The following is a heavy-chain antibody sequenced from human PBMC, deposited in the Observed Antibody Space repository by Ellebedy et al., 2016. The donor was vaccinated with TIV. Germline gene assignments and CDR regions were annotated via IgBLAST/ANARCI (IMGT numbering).Heavy chain of an antibody. CDR1: GFTFSNHW. J-gene: IGHJ4*02. V-gene: IGHV3-74*01. CDR2: VNNDGSNT. CDR3: VRDRDYVVDY. Sequence: GGSLRLSXAASGFTFSNHWMFWVRQAPGMGLVWVSRVNNDGSNTLYADSVKGRFTISRDNAKNTLYLQMNSLRAEDTAVYYCVRDRDYVVDYWGQGTLVTVSS. D-gene: IGHD4-17*01.